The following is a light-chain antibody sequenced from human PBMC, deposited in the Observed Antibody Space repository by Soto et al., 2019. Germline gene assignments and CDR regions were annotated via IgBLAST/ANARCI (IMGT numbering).Light chain of an antibody. CDR3: QQYGSSPGT. J-gene: IGKJ1*01. CDR2: GAS. CDR1: QTICGSY. V-gene: IGKV3-20*01. Sequence: ENVLTQSPGTLSLSPGERAILSCRASQTICGSYLAWYQQIPGQAPRLLMYGASSRATGIPDRFSGSGSGTDFTLTISRLETEDFAVYFCQQYGSSPGTFGQGTKVEI.